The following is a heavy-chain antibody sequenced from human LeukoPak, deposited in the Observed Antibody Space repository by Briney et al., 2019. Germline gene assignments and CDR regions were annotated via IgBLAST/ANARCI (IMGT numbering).Heavy chain of an antibody. CDR2: IRQDGSEK. D-gene: IGHD2-15*01. Sequence: GGSLRLSCAASGFTFSDYWMTWVRQAPGKGLEGVANIRQDGSEKYHVDSVKGRFTISRDNAKNSVYLQMNSLRAEDTAVYYCARISCSRSSCYGVYDYWGQGSLVTVSS. CDR3: ARISCSRSSCYGVYDY. CDR1: GFTFSDYW. V-gene: IGHV3-7*01. J-gene: IGHJ4*02.